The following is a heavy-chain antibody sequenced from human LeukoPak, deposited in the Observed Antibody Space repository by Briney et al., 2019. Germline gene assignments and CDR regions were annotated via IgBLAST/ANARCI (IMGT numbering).Heavy chain of an antibody. CDR3: TTGYSGSYHPRAPFDY. J-gene: IGHJ4*02. CDR1: GFTFSNVW. Sequence: GGSLRLSCAASGFTFSNVWMSWVRQAPGKGLEWVGRIKSKTDGGTTDYAAPVKGRFTISRDDSKNTLYLQMNSLKTEDTAVYYCTTGYSGSYHPRAPFDYWGQGTLVTVSS. V-gene: IGHV3-15*01. CDR2: IKSKTDGGTT. D-gene: IGHD1-26*01.